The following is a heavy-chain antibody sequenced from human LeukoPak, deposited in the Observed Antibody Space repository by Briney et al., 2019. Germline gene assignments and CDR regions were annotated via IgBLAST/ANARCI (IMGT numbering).Heavy chain of an antibody. V-gene: IGHV3-30*04. CDR3: ARDTYYYDSTALQH. J-gene: IGHJ1*01. Sequence: GGSLRLSCAASGFIFSTYAMHWVRQAPGKGLEWVAVISYDGSNKYYADSVKGRFTISRDNSKNTLYLQMNSLRAEDTAVYYCARDTYYYDSTALQHWGQGTLVTVSS. CDR1: GFIFSTYA. D-gene: IGHD3-22*01. CDR2: ISYDGSNK.